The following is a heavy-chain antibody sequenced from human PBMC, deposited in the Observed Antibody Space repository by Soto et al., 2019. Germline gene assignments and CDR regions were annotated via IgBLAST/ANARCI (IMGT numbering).Heavy chain of an antibody. CDR2: IYYSGST. Sequence: TLSLTCTVSGGSISSAGYYWSWIRQHPGKGLEWIGYIYYSGSTYYNPSLKSRVTISVDTSKNQFSLKLSSVTAADTAVYYCARADMVVTASRYNWFDPWGQGALVTVSS. D-gene: IGHD2-21*02. V-gene: IGHV4-31*03. J-gene: IGHJ5*02. CDR3: ARADMVVTASRYNWFDP. CDR1: GGSISSAGYY.